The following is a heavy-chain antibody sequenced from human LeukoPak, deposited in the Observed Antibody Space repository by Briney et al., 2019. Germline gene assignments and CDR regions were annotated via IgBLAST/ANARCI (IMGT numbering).Heavy chain of an antibody. J-gene: IGHJ4*02. D-gene: IGHD1-26*01. CDR3: AKDRRRGSYYPFYFDY. CDR1: GFTFSSYA. Sequence: PGGSLRLSCAASGFTFSSYAMSWARQAPGKGLEWVPAISGSGGSTYYADSVKGRFTISRDNSKNTLYLQMNRLRAEDTAVYYCAKDRRRGSYYPFYFDYWGQGTLVTVSS. CDR2: ISGSGGST. V-gene: IGHV3-23*01.